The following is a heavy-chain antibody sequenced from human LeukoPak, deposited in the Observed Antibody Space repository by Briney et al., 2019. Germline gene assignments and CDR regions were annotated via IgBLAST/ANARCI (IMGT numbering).Heavy chain of an antibody. V-gene: IGHV1-69*04. J-gene: IGHJ4*02. CDR3: ARAAQQLVHIFDY. Sequence: SVKVSCKASGGTFSSYAISWVRQAPGQGLEWMGRIIPIFGIANYAQKFQGSVTITADKSTSTAYMELSSLRSEDTAVYYCARAAQQLVHIFDYWGQGTLVTVSS. CDR1: GGTFSSYA. D-gene: IGHD6-13*01. CDR2: IIPIFGIA.